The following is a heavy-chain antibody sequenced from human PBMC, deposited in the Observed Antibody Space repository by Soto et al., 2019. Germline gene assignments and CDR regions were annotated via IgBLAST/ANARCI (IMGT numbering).Heavy chain of an antibody. Sequence: GASVKVSCKASGFTFTSSAMQWVRQARGQRLEWIGWIVVGSGNTNYAQKFQERVTITRDMSTSTAYMELSSLRSEDTAVYYCAAISGYDSSGYYYYYGMDVWGQGTTVTVSS. V-gene: IGHV1-58*02. CDR1: GFTFTSSA. CDR3: AAISGYDSSGYYYYYGMDV. D-gene: IGHD3-22*01. J-gene: IGHJ6*02. CDR2: IVVGSGNT.